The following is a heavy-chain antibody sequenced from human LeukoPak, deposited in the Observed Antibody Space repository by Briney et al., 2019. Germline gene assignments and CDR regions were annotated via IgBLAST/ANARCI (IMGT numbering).Heavy chain of an antibody. CDR3: ARDQGWLQFDY. CDR2: IKEDGSQT. D-gene: IGHD5-24*01. J-gene: IGHJ4*02. Sequence: PGGSLRLSCTASGFTFSRSWIDWVRQAPGKGLEWVANIKEDGSQTYYMDSVRGRFTISRDNAKNSLYLQMNSLRDEDRAVYYCARDQGWLQFDYWGQGALATVSA. V-gene: IGHV3-7*01. CDR1: GFTFSRSW.